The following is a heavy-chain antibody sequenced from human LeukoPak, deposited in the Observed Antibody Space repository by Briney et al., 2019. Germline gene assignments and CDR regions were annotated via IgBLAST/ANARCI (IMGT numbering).Heavy chain of an antibody. V-gene: IGHV4-34*01. Sequence: SETLSLTCAVYGGSFSGYYWSWIRQPPGKGLEWIGEINHSGSTNYNPSLKSRVTISVDTSKNQFSLKLSSVTAADTAVFYCARHGNSYPFYYLDYWGQGTLVTVSS. CDR1: GGSFSGYY. CDR2: INHSGST. J-gene: IGHJ4*02. CDR3: ARHGNSYPFYYLDY. D-gene: IGHD5-18*01.